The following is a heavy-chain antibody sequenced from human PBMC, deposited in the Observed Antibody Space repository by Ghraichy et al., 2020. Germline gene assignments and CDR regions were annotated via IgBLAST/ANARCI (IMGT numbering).Heavy chain of an antibody. CDR1: GFTFSRYA. V-gene: IGHV3-23*01. CDR2: LSGSGGRT. CDR3: AREGSDSSGYYHFDY. D-gene: IGHD3-22*01. Sequence: GGSLRLSCAASGFTFSRYAMSWVRQAPGKGLEWVSALSGSGGRTYYADSVKGRFTISRDNSKNTLYLQMNSLRAEDTAVYYCAREGSDSSGYYHFDYWGQGTLVTVSS. J-gene: IGHJ4*02.